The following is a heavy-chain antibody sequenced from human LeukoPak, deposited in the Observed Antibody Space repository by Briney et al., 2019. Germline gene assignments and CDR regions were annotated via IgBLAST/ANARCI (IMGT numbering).Heavy chain of an antibody. CDR1: GYTFTSYG. Sequence: GSSVKVSCKASGYTFTSYGISWVRQAPGQGLEWMGWISADNGNTNYAQKLQGRVTMTTDTSTSTAYMELRSLRSDDTAVYYCARVGYCGGDCYSHDYWGQGTLVTVSS. D-gene: IGHD2-21*02. CDR2: ISADNGNT. V-gene: IGHV1-18*01. J-gene: IGHJ4*02. CDR3: ARVGYCGGDCYSHDY.